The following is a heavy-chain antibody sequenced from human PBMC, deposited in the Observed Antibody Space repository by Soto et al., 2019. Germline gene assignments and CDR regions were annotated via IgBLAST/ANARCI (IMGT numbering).Heavy chain of an antibody. CDR1: GFSLNTRGVG. V-gene: IGHV2-5*02. J-gene: IGHJ4*02. Sequence: QITLKESGPTLVKPTQTLTLTCAFSGFSLNTRGVGVGWIRQPPGKALEWLALIYWDNDKRYSPSLKSRLTITKDTPNHPVVLMMTDMDPVDTATYYCAHNNYYGSGSVYWGQGTLVTVSS. CDR2: IYWDNDK. CDR3: AHNNYYGSGSVY. D-gene: IGHD3-10*01.